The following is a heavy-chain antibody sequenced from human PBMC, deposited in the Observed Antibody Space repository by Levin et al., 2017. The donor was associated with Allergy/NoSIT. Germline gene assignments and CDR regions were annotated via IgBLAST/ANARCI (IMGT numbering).Heavy chain of an antibody. CDR2: ITPFFGTP. J-gene: IGHJ4*02. D-gene: IGHD6-19*01. Sequence: SVKVSCKASGSTFSSYDISWVRQAPGQGLEWMGGITPFFGTPNYAQKFQGRVTITADHSTSTTYMELSSLRSDDTALYYCASRGITVSWNLDYWGQGTLVTVSS. CDR1: GSTFSSYD. CDR3: ASRGITVSWNLDY. V-gene: IGHV1-69*13.